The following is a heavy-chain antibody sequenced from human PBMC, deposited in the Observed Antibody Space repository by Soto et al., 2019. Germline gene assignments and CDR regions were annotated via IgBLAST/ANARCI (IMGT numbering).Heavy chain of an antibody. V-gene: IGHV4-34*01. CDR3: AREMGRAITY. CDR2: INHSGST. D-gene: IGHD3-10*01. Sequence: PSEPLSLPCAVYGGSFSGYYWSWIRQPPGKGLEWIGEINHSGSTNYNPSLKSRVTISVDTSKNQFSLKLSSVTAADTAVYYCAREMGRAITYWGQGTLVTVAS. CDR1: GGSFSGYY. J-gene: IGHJ4*02.